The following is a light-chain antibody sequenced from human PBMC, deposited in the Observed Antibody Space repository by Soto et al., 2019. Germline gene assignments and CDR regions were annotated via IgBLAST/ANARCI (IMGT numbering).Light chain of an antibody. CDR3: QHYENSPIT. CDR2: DAS. J-gene: IGKJ5*01. CDR1: DILSSGF. Sequence: DIVLTQSPGLLSLSPGARATLSCRANDILSSGFLAWYQQRRGQAPRLLIYDASTRATGIPDRFSGGGSETDFILTISRVEPEAFEIYYCQHYENSPITFGQGTRVEIK. V-gene: IGKV3-20*01.